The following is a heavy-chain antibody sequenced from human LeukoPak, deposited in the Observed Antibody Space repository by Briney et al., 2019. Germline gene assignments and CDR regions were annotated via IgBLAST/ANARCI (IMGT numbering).Heavy chain of an antibody. CDR2: MSPNSGNT. D-gene: IGHD5-18*01. Sequence: GASVKVSCKASGYTFTGYDINWVRQATGQGLEWMGWMSPNSGNTGYAQKFQGRVTMTRNTSISTAYMELSSLRSEDTAVYYCARSSNSYGYPFDYWGQGTLVTVSS. V-gene: IGHV1-8*01. CDR3: ARSSNSYGYPFDY. CDR1: GYTFTGYD. J-gene: IGHJ4*02.